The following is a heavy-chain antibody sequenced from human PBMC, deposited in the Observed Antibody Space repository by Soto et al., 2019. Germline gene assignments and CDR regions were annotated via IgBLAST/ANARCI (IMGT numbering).Heavy chain of an antibody. V-gene: IGHV3-23*01. CDR1: GFTFSSYA. CDR3: VKRSGQSNGWGAFDI. CDR2: LGGSGDST. Sequence: PGGSLRLSCAASGFTFSSYAMSWVRQAPGKGLEWLSCLGGSGDSTYYADSVKGRFTISRDNSKNTVDLQMNSLRAEDTAVYYCVKRSGQSNGWGAFDIWGQGAMVTVSS. D-gene: IGHD6-19*01. J-gene: IGHJ3*02.